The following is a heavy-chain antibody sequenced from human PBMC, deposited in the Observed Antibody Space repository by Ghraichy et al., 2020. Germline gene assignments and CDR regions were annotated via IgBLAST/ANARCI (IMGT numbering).Heavy chain of an antibody. V-gene: IGHV4-39*01. J-gene: IGHJ4*02. CDR1: GGSISSSSYY. CDR3: ARRPMVGSSPFDY. CDR2: IYYSGST. D-gene: IGHD6-6*01. Sequence: ETLSLTCTVSGGSISSSSYYWGWIRQPPGKGLEWIGSIYYSGSTYYNPSLKSRVTISVDTSKNQFSLKLSSVTAADTAVYYCARRPMVGSSPFDYWGQGTLVTVSS.